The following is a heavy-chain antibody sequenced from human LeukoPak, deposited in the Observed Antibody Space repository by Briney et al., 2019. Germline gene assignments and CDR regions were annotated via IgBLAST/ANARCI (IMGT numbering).Heavy chain of an antibody. CDR2: IKQDGSEK. Sequence: GGSLRLSCAASGFTFSSYWMSWVRQAPGKGLEWVANIKQDGSEKYYVDSVKGRFTISRDNAKNSLYLQMNSLRAEDTAVYYCAKSTTGTTAGSLYYYYYYMDVWGKGTTVTVSS. D-gene: IGHD1-1*01. J-gene: IGHJ6*03. CDR1: GFTFSSYW. CDR3: AKSTTGTTAGSLYYYYYYMDV. V-gene: IGHV3-7*01.